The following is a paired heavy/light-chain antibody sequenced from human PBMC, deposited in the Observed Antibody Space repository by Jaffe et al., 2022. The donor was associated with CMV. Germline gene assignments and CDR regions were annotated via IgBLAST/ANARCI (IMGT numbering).Heavy chain of an antibody. CDR1: GGSFSGYY. J-gene: IGHJ4*02. CDR3: ARGGYCTNGVCHRPYYFDY. Sequence: QVQLQQWGAGLLKPSETLSLTCAVYGGSFSGYYWSWIRQPPGKGLEWIGEINHSGSTNYNPSLKSRVTISVDTSKNQFSLKLSSVTAADTAVYYCARGGYCTNGVCHRPYYFDYWGQGTLVTVSS. D-gene: IGHD2-8*01. V-gene: IGHV4-34*01. CDR2: INHSGST.
Light chain of an antibody. Sequence: QSVLTQPPSVSAAPGQKVTISCSGSSSNIGNNYVSWYQQLPGTAPKLLIYDNNKRPSGIPDRFSGSKSGTSATLGITGLQTGDEADYYCGTWDSSLSAAKGVFGGGTKLTVL. CDR1: SSNIGNNY. CDR2: DNN. CDR3: GTWDSSLSAAKGV. V-gene: IGLV1-51*01. J-gene: IGLJ3*02.